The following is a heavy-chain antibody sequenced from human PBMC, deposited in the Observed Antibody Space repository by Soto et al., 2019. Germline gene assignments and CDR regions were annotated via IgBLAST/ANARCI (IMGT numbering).Heavy chain of an antibody. Sequence: QVQLVESGGGVVPPGRSQSLPCAASGFIFSIFGMHGVRQAPGRGVEWVSVILYDGSNKYYADSVKGRFTISRDNSKNTLYLQMNSLRAEDTAVFYCAKPTVPFGRTVVAGPFDNWGQGTLVTVSS. CDR2: ILYDGSNK. V-gene: IGHV3-30*18. CDR1: GFIFSIFG. D-gene: IGHD6-19*01. CDR3: AKPTVPFGRTVVAGPFDN. J-gene: IGHJ4*02.